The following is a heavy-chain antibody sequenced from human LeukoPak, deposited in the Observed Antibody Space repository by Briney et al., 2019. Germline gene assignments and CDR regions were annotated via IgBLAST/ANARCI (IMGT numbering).Heavy chain of an antibody. CDR1: GFTFSSYW. CDR3: ARRNVVSPPDY. J-gene: IGHJ4*02. Sequence: XXSLXLSCAASGFTFSSYWMNWVRQAPGKGLEWVSRINSDGSSTNYADSVKGGFTISRDNAKNTLYLQMNSLRAEDTSVYYCARRNVVSPPDYWGQATLVTLSS. D-gene: IGHD2-8*01. V-gene: IGHV3-74*01. CDR2: INSDGSST.